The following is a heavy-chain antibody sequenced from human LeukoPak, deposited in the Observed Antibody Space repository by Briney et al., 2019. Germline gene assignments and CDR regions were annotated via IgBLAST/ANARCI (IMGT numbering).Heavy chain of an antibody. V-gene: IGHV4-59*01. D-gene: IGHD6-6*01. CDR3: ARAHWQLGGAFDI. CDR1: GGSISSYY. J-gene: IGHJ3*02. CDR2: IYYSGST. Sequence: SETLSLTCTVSGGSISSYYWSWIRQPPGKGLEWIGYIYYSGSTNYNPSLKSRVTISVDTSKNQFSLKLSSVTAADTAVYYCARAHWQLGGAFDIWGQGTMVTVSS.